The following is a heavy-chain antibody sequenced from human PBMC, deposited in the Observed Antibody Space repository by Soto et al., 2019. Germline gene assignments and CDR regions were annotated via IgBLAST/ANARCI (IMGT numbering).Heavy chain of an antibody. Sequence: PGESLKISCAGSGYSFSDYWIGWVRQMPGKGLDCMGIIYPGDSDTRYSPSFQGQVTISADKSTSTAYLQWGSLKASDTAMDYCARRCSGSLYAPCDYWGQGTLVTVSS. V-gene: IGHV5-51*01. D-gene: IGHD3-10*02. CDR3: ARRCSGSLYAPCDY. CDR1: GYSFSDYW. CDR2: IYPGDSDT. J-gene: IGHJ4*02.